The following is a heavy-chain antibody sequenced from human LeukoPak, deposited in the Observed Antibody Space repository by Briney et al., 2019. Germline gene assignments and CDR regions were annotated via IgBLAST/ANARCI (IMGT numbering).Heavy chain of an antibody. CDR1: GGSFSGYY. Sequence: PSETLSLTCAVYGGSFSGYYWSWIRQPPGKGLEWIGEINHSGSTNYSPSLKSRVTISVDTSKNQFSLKLSSVTAADTAVYYCARGRGRGFTYFDYWGQGTLVTVSS. J-gene: IGHJ4*02. D-gene: IGHD1-26*01. CDR3: ARGRGRGFTYFDY. CDR2: INHSGST. V-gene: IGHV4-34*01.